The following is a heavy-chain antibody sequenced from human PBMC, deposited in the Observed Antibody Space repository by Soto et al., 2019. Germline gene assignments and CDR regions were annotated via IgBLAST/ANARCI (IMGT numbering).Heavy chain of an antibody. V-gene: IGHV3-23*01. CDR2: ITASGDRT. CDR3: ATMNGYFEY. D-gene: IGHD3-22*01. CDR1: GFSFSSYS. J-gene: IGHJ4*02. Sequence: GGSLRLSCADSGFSFSSYSMSWVRQTPGKGLEWVSAITASGDRTYYADSVNGRFTISRDNSKNTHYLQMTSLRAEDTAIYYCATMNGYFEYWGQGTLATVSS.